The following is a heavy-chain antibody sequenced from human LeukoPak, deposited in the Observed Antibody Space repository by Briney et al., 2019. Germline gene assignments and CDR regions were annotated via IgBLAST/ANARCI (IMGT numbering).Heavy chain of an antibody. Sequence: PGGSLRLSCAASGFTFSSYSMNWVRQAPGKGLEWVSSITSSGRYIYYADSVKGRFTISRDNSKNTLYLQMNSLRAEDTAVYYCAKDSYDSSGYSDYWGQGTLVTVSS. D-gene: IGHD3-22*01. J-gene: IGHJ4*02. CDR2: ITSSGRYI. CDR1: GFTFSSYS. V-gene: IGHV3-21*04. CDR3: AKDSYDSSGYSDY.